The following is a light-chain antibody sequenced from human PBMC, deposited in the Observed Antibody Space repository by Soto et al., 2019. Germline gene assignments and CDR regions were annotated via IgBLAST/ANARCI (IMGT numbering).Light chain of an antibody. CDR2: DVS. J-gene: IGLJ3*02. Sequence: QSALTQPASVSGSPGQSITISCTGTSSDVGGYNYVSWYQQHPGKAPKLMIYDVSNRPSGVSNRFSGSKSGNTASLTISGLQAEDEADYYCSSYTSSSTPYWVFGGGTKL. V-gene: IGLV2-14*01. CDR1: SSDVGGYNY. CDR3: SSYTSSSTPYWV.